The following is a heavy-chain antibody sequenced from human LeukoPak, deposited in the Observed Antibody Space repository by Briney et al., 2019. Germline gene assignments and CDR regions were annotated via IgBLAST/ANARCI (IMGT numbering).Heavy chain of an antibody. CDR2: ISAAGGNT. J-gene: IGHJ4*02. Sequence: GGSLRPSCAASGFTFSSYAMSWVRQAPGKGLEWVSSISAAGGNTYYADSVQGRFTISRDNSKNTLYLQMNSLRAEDTAVYYCAKLGGGYSSGWYTFGYWGQGTLVTVSS. D-gene: IGHD6-19*01. V-gene: IGHV3-23*01. CDR1: GFTFSSYA. CDR3: AKLGGGYSSGWYTFGY.